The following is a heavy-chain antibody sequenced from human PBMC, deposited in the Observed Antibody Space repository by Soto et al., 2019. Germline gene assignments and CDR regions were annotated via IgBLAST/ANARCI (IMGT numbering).Heavy chain of an antibody. J-gene: IGHJ4*02. Sequence: LVNPTQTLTLTCTFSGFSLTPSGLGVGWIRQPPGKGLEWIGYIYHSGSTYYNPSLKSRVTISVDRSKNQFSLKLSSVTAADTAVYYCARVPDYWGQGTLVTVSS. CDR2: IYHSGST. CDR1: GFSLTPSGLG. V-gene: IGHV4-30-2*01. CDR3: ARVPDY.